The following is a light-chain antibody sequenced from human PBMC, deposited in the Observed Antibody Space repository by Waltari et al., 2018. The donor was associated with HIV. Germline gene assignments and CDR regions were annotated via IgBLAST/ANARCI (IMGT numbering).Light chain of an antibody. Sequence: SYELTQPPSMSVSPGQTARITCFGDALPNRYPYWYQQRPGQAPVLVIYKDRERPSGIPERFSGSNSGTTVTLIISGVQPEDEADYYCQSADRSGSHVVFGGGTKVTV. J-gene: IGLJ2*01. CDR2: KDR. CDR3: QSADRSGSHVV. CDR1: ALPNRY. V-gene: IGLV3-25*03.